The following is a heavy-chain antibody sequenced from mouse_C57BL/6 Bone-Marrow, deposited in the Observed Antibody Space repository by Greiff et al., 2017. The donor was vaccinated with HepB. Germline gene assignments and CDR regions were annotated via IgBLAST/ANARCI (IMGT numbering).Heavy chain of an antibody. J-gene: IGHJ2*01. Sequence: DVQLVESGGGLVQPGGSMKLSCVASGFTFSNYWMNWVRQSPEKGLEWVAQIRLKSDNYATHYAESVKGRFTISRDDSKSSVYLQMNNLRAEDTGIYYCTLPTIVTTYYFDYWGQGTTLTVSS. CDR2: IRLKSDNYAT. CDR1: GFTFSNYW. D-gene: IGHD2-5*01. V-gene: IGHV6-3*01. CDR3: TLPTIVTTYYFDY.